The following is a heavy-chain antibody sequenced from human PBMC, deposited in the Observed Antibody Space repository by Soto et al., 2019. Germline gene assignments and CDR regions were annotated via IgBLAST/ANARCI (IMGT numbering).Heavy chain of an antibody. J-gene: IGHJ6*02. CDR2: INPNSGGT. Sequence: GASVKVHCNASRYTFTGYYMHWVRQAPGQGLEWMGWINPNSGGTNYAQKFQGWVTMTRDTSISTAYMELSRLRSDDTAVYYCARDRPLAVAGSYGMDVWGQGTTVTVSS. CDR1: RYTFTGYY. D-gene: IGHD6-19*01. V-gene: IGHV1-2*04. CDR3: ARDRPLAVAGSYGMDV.